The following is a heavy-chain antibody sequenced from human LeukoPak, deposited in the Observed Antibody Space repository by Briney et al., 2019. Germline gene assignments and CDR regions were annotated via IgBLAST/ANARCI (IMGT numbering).Heavy chain of an antibody. V-gene: IGHV3-30-3*01. CDR1: GFTFSSYA. J-gene: IGHJ4*02. D-gene: IGHD3-3*01. CDR2: ISYDGSNK. Sequence: GGSLRLSCAASGFTFSSYAMHWVRQAPGKGLEWVAVISYDGSNKYYADSVKGRFTISRDNAKNSLFLQMSSLRADDTAVYYCATWGSIFGVTFFDYWGQGTLVTVSS. CDR3: ATWGSIFGVTFFDY.